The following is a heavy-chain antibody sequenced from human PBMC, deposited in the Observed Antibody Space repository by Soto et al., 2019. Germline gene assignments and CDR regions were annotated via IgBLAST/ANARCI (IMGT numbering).Heavy chain of an antibody. CDR2: IIPIFGTA. J-gene: IGHJ4*02. Sequence: GSSVKVSCKGSVGTFSSYASSWVRQAPGQGLEWMGGIIPIFGTANYAQKFQGRVTITADESTSTAYMELSSLRSEDTAVYYCAREGVSIFGVVHTYYFDYWGQGTLVTVSS. D-gene: IGHD3-3*01. CDR1: VGTFSSYA. V-gene: IGHV1-69*13. CDR3: AREGVSIFGVVHTYYFDY.